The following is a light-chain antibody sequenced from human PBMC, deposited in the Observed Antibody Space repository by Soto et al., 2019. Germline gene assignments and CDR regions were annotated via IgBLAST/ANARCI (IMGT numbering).Light chain of an antibody. CDR2: SNN. Sequence: QSVLTQPPSVSGTPGQRVTISCSGSNSNIGSNAVSWYQQLPGTAPKSLIYSNNQRPSGVPHRISGSKSGTSASLAISGLQSEDEAEYYCAAWDDSLRGRVFGGGTKLTVL. CDR3: AAWDDSLRGRV. CDR1: NSNIGSNA. V-gene: IGLV1-44*01. J-gene: IGLJ2*01.